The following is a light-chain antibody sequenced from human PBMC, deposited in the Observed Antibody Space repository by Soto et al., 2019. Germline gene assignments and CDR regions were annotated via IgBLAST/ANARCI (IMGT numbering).Light chain of an antibody. Sequence: SVLTQPPSASGTPGQRVTISCSGSSSNIGSNYVCWYQHLPGTAPQLLIYSNNQRPSGVPDRFSGSKSGTSASLAISGLRSEDEADYYCATWDDSLSGHYVFGTGTKVTVL. CDR3: ATWDDSLSGHYV. J-gene: IGLJ1*01. V-gene: IGLV1-47*02. CDR2: SNN. CDR1: SSNIGSNY.